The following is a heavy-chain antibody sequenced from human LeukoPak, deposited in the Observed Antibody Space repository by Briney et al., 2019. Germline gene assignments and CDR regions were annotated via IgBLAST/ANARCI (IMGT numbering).Heavy chain of an antibody. V-gene: IGHV3-21*01. CDR2: ISSSSSYI. J-gene: IGHJ4*02. Sequence: PGGSLRLSCAASGFTFSSYSMNWVRQAPGKGLEWVSSISSSSSYIYYADSVKGRFTISRDNSKNTLYLQMNSLRAEDTAVYYCARDCGGDCYSRLDYWGQGTLVTVSS. CDR3: ARDCGGDCYSRLDY. D-gene: IGHD2-21*02. CDR1: GFTFSSYS.